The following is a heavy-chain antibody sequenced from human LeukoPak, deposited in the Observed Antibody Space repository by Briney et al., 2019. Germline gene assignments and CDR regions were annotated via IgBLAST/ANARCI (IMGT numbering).Heavy chain of an antibody. J-gene: IGHJ3*02. CDR1: GITFSDYY. V-gene: IGHV3-11*04. Sequence: PGGSLRLSCAASGITFSDYYMSWIRQAPGKGLEWVSYISSSGSTKYYADSVKGRFTISRDNAENSLYLQMNSLRAEDTAVYYCATAPTAFDIWGQGTMVTVSS. CDR3: ATAPTAFDI. CDR2: ISSSGSTK.